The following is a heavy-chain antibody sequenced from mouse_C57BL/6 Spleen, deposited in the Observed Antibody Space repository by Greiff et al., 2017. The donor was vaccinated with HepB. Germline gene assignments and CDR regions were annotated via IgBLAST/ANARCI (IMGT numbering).Heavy chain of an antibody. D-gene: IGHD2-5*01. J-gene: IGHJ4*01. CDR3: TTPTYYSNYKDAMDY. V-gene: IGHV14-4*01. Sequence: EVQLQQSGAELVRPGASVKLSCTASGFNIKDDYMHWVKQRPEQGLEWIGWIDPENGDTEYASKFQGKATITADTSSNTAYLQLSSLTSEDTAVYYCTTPTYYSNYKDAMDYWGQGTSVTVSS. CDR1: GFNIKDDY. CDR2: IDPENGDT.